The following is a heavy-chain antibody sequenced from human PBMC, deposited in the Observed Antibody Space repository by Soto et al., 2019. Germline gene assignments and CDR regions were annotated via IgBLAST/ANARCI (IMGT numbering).Heavy chain of an antibody. Sequence: SETLSLTCTVSGGSTSSYYWSWIRQPAGKGLEWIGRIYTSGGTNYNPSLKSRVTMSVDTSKNQFSLKLSSVTAADTAVYYCAREDHAAGTVDYWGQGTLVTVSS. CDR1: GGSTSSYY. CDR2: IYTSGGT. J-gene: IGHJ4*02. D-gene: IGHD6-13*01. V-gene: IGHV4-4*07. CDR3: AREDHAAGTVDY.